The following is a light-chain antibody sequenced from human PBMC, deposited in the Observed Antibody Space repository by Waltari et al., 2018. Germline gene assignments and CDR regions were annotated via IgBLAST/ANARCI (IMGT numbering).Light chain of an antibody. CDR1: AGPVTSGHY. V-gene: IGLV7-46*01. Sequence: QAVVTQEPSLTVSPGGTVTLTCVSSAGPVTSGHYPYCFHQKPGQAPRTLIYDVINKYPWTPARLSGSRLGDKAALTLSGAQPEDEAEYYCSLSYSGSGVFGGVTKLTVL. CDR2: DVI. CDR3: SLSYSGSGV. J-gene: IGLJ3*02.